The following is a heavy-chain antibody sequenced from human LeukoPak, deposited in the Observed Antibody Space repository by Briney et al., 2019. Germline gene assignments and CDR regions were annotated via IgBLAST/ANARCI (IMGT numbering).Heavy chain of an antibody. D-gene: IGHD4-23*01. CDR1: GGSISSYY. CDR2: IYYSGST. J-gene: IGHJ4*02. CDR3: ASLPTVVTPIDY. Sequence: SETLSLTCTVSGGSISSYYWSWIRQPPGKGLEWIGYIYYSGSTNYNPSLKSRVTISVDTSKNQFSLKLSSVTAADTAVYYCASLPTVVTPIDYWGQGTLVTVSS. V-gene: IGHV4-59*01.